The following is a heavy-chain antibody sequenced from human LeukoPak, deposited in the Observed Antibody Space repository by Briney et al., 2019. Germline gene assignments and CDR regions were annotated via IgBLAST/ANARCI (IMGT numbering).Heavy chain of an antibody. Sequence: GGSLRLSCAASGFTFSSYAMSWVRQAPGKGLEWVSAISGSGGSTYYADSVKGRFTISRDNSKNTLYLQMNSPRAEDTAVYYCAKIGIAAAGLYYYGMDVWGQGTTVTVSS. CDR1: GFTFSSYA. CDR3: AKIGIAAAGLYYYGMDV. V-gene: IGHV3-23*01. CDR2: ISGSGGST. D-gene: IGHD6-13*01. J-gene: IGHJ6*02.